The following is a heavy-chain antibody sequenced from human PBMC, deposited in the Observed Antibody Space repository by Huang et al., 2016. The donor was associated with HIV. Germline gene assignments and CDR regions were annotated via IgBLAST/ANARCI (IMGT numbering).Heavy chain of an antibody. CDR3: AGEGGYCANGVCYTNYYFDY. J-gene: IGHJ4*02. D-gene: IGHD2-8*01. Sequence: QVQLVQSGAEVKKPGASVKVSCKASGYTFTSYAMHWVRQAPGQRLEWMGWINSGNAHTKYSQKYQGRATITRDTSASTANMGLSSLRSEDTAGYYCAGEGGYCANGVCYTNYYFDYWGQGTLVTVSS. CDR1: GYTFTSYA. V-gene: IGHV1-3*01. CDR2: INSGNAHT.